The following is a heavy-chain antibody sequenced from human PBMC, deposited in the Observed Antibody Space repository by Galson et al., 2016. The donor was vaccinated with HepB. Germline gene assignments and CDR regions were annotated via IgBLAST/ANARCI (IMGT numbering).Heavy chain of an antibody. V-gene: IGHV3-7*04. D-gene: IGHD1-26*01. CDR2: ITQDGSEK. CDR3: ARASGNTFSRFDY. J-gene: IGHJ4*02. CDR1: GFTFSNYW. Sequence: SLRLSCAASGFTFSNYWMSWVRQAPGKGLEWVANITQDGSEKYYVDSVKGRFTISRDSAKSSLYLQMNSLRADDTAVYYCARASGNTFSRFDYWGQGTLVTVSA.